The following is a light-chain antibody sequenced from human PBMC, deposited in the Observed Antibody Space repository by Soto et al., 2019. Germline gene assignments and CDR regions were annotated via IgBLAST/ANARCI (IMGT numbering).Light chain of an antibody. CDR3: QQYNSYPWT. V-gene: IGKV1-5*01. Sequence: GYRVTITCRASQSISSWLAWYQQKPGKAPKLLIYDASSLESGVPSRFSGRGSGTEFTLTISSLQPDDFATYYCQQYNSYPWTFGQGTKVAIK. CDR1: QSISSW. J-gene: IGKJ1*01. CDR2: DAS.